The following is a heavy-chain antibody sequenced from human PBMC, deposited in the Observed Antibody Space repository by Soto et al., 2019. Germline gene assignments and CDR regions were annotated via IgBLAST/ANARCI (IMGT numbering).Heavy chain of an antibody. J-gene: IGHJ4*02. CDR3: AKDGRRWDLPADY. Sequence: AISGGGGSTYYADSVKGRFTISRDNSKNTLYLQMNSLRAEDTAVYYCAKDGRRWDLPADYWGQGALVTVSS. D-gene: IGHD1-26*01. CDR2: ISGGGGST. V-gene: IGHV3-23*01.